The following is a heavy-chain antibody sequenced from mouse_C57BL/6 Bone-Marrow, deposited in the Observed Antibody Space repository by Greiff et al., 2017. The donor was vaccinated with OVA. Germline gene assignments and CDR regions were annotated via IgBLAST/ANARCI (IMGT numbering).Heavy chain of an antibody. CDR1: GFTFSSYG. J-gene: IGHJ2*01. V-gene: IGHV5-6*01. CDR2: ISSGGSYT. D-gene: IGHD1-1*01. Sequence: EVQRVESGGDLVKPGGSLKLSCAASGFTFSSYGMSWVRQTPDKRLEWVATISSGGSYTYYPDSVKGRFTISRDNAKNTLYLQMSSLKSEDTAMYYCARRGSYFDYWGQGTTLTVSS. CDR3: ARRGSYFDY.